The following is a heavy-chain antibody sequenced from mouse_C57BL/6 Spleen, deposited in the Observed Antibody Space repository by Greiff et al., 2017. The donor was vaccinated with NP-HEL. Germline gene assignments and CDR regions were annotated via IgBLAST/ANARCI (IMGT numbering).Heavy chain of an antibody. V-gene: IGHV1-15*01. CDR2: IDPETGGT. CDR1: GYTFTDYE. CDR3: TGDSSGSYYYAMDY. J-gene: IGHJ4*01. Sequence: QVTLKESGAELVRPGASVTLSCKASGYTFTDYEMHWVKQTPVHGLEWIGAIDPETGGTAYNQKFKGKAILTADKSSSTAYMELRSLTSEDSAVYYCTGDSSGSYYYAMDYWGQGTSVTVSS. D-gene: IGHD3-2*02.